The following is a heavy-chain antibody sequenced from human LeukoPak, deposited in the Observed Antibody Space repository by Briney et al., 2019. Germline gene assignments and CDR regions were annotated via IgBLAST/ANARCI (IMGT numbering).Heavy chain of an antibody. CDR3: AKGPRWELSDAFDI. J-gene: IGHJ3*02. V-gene: IGHV3-30*02. Sequence: GGSLRLSCAASGFTFSSYGMHWVRQAPGKGLEWVAFIRYDGSNKYYADSVKGRFTISRDNSKNTLYLQMNSLRAEDTTVYYCAKGPRWELSDAFDIWGQGTMVTVSS. D-gene: IGHD1-26*01. CDR1: GFTFSSYG. CDR2: IRYDGSNK.